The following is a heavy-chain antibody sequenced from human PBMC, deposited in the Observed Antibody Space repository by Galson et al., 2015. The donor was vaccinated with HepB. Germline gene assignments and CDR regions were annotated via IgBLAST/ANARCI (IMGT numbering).Heavy chain of an antibody. J-gene: IGHJ4*02. Sequence: SVKVSCKASGGTFSSYTISWVRQAPGQGLEWMGRIIPILGIANYAQKFQGRVTITADKSTSTAYMELSSLRSEDTAVYYCARDFEWAGGLVNYWGQGTLVTVSS. V-gene: IGHV1-69*04. D-gene: IGHD6-19*01. CDR2: IIPILGIA. CDR3: ARDFEWAGGLVNY. CDR1: GGTFSSYT.